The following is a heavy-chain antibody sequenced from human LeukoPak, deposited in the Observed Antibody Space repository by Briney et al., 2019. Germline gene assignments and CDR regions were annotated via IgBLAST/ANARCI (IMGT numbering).Heavy chain of an antibody. D-gene: IGHD2-8*01. CDR3: ARQATYGGRLDH. CDR2: TSSGGGTI. CDR1: GFILSNYE. V-gene: IGHV3-48*03. J-gene: IGHJ4*02. Sequence: GGSLRLSCAASGFILSNYEMNWVRQAPGKGLEWVSYTSSGGGTIDYAESVKGRFTISKDNANNSLSLQMNSLRAEDTAIYYCARQATYGGRLDHWGQGILVTVSS.